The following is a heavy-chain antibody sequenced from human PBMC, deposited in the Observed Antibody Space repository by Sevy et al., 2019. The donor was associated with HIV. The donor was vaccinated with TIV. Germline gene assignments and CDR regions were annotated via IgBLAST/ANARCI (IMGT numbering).Heavy chain of an antibody. J-gene: IGHJ6*02. V-gene: IGHV3-30*04. CDR3: ARDLPSAVINPFYYYGLDV. CDR2: ISYDGGVK. Sequence: GGSLRLSCAASGFTFSIYAMHWVRQAPDKGLEWVAVISYDGGVKYFADSVKGRVTISRENSKNTLYLQMNSLRPEDTAVYYCARDLPSAVINPFYYYGLDVWGQGTTVTVSS. CDR1: GFTFSIYA. D-gene: IGHD3-22*01.